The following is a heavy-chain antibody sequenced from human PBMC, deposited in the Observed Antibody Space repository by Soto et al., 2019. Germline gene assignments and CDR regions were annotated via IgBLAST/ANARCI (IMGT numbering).Heavy chain of an antibody. CDR1: GFTFSKYT. V-gene: IGHV3-21*01. CDR3: AREDYYDSSGSSHDALNV. J-gene: IGHJ3*01. Sequence: GGSLRLSCAASGFTFSKYTMNWVRQAPGKGLEWVSSISSRSSYIYYADSVEGRFTISRDNAKNSLYLQMNSLRGEDTAVYYCAREDYYDSSGSSHDALNVWGQGTMVTVSS. CDR2: ISSRSSYI. D-gene: IGHD3-22*01.